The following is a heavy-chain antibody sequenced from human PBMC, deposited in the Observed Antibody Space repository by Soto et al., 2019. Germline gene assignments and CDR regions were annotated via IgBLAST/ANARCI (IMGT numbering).Heavy chain of an antibody. Sequence: SETLSLTCTVSGGSISTDHYHWTWIRQAPGKGLEWIGYIHYSGSIQFNPSLQSRVSMSVDTSKNLFSLRLSSVTAADTAVYFCAREDDGGDRDYYGLDVWGQGTTVTVSS. CDR2: IHYSGSI. V-gene: IGHV4-30-4*01. CDR1: GGSISTDHYH. D-gene: IGHD2-21*02. J-gene: IGHJ6*02. CDR3: AREDDGGDRDYYGLDV.